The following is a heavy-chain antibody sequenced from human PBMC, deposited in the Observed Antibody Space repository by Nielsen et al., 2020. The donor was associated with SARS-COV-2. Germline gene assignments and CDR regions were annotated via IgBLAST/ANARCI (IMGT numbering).Heavy chain of an antibody. CDR1: GLPISNEW. CDR3: AKRSGYTSGWYGDY. J-gene: IGHJ4*02. V-gene: IGHV3-74*01. Sequence: GESLKISCVASGLPISNEWMHWVRQVPGQGLVWIARIEVDGRRTTYADSVKGRFTVSRDNSKNTLYLQMNSLRAEDTAVYYCAKRSGYTSGWYGDYWGQGTLVTVSS. D-gene: IGHD6-19*01. CDR2: IEVDGRRT.